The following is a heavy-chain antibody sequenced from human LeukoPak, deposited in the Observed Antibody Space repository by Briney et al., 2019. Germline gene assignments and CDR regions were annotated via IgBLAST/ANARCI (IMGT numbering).Heavy chain of an antibody. V-gene: IGHV3-15*01. CDR2: IKSKTDGGTT. J-gene: IGHJ6*02. CDR3: TTEARSRYSSGWYGRYYYYYRMDV. Sequence: PGGSLRLSCAASGFTFSNAWMSWVRQAPGKGLEWVGRIKSKTDGGTTDYAAPVKGRLTISRDDSKNTLYLQMNSLKTEDTAVYYCTTEARSRYSSGWYGRYYYYYRMDVWGQGTTVTVSS. CDR1: GFTFSNAW. D-gene: IGHD6-19*01.